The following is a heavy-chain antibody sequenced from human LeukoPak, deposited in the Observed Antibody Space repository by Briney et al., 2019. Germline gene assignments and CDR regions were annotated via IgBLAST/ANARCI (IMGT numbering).Heavy chain of an antibody. CDR3: AREPTVTAAFDY. CDR2: INHSGST. J-gene: IGHJ4*02. V-gene: IGHV4-34*01. Sequence: SETLSLTCSVSGGSMSRYYWSWIRQPPGKGLEWIGEINHSGSTNYNPSLKSRVTISVDTSKNQFSLKLSSVTAADTAVYYCAREPTVTAAFDYWGQGTLVTVSS. CDR1: GGSMSRYY. D-gene: IGHD4-17*01.